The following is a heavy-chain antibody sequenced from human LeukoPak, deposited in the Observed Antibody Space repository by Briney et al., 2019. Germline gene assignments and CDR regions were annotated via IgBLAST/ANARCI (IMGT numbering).Heavy chain of an antibody. CDR3: ATNRITIFGVVTDY. D-gene: IGHD3-3*01. CDR2: INSDGSST. V-gene: IGHV3-74*01. J-gene: IGHJ4*02. Sequence: GGSLRLSCAASGSTFSSYWMHWVRQAPGKGLVWVSRINSDGSSTSYADSVKGRFTISRDNAKNTLYLQMNSLRAEDTAVYYCATNRITIFGVVTDYWGQGTLVTVSS. CDR1: GSTFSSYW.